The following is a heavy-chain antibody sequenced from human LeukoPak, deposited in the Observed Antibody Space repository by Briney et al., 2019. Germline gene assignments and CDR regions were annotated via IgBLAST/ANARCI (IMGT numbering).Heavy chain of an antibody. CDR3: VKGGYSSSWYVAQP. CDR2: ISGSGGST. J-gene: IGHJ5*02. CDR1: GFTFSSYG. Sequence: GGSLRLSCAASGFTFSSYGMSWVRQAPGKGLEWVSSISGSGGSTYYTDSVKGRFTISRDNSKNTLCLRMNSLRAEDSAIYYCVKGGYSSSWYVAQPWGQGTLVTVSS. V-gene: IGHV3-23*01. D-gene: IGHD6-13*01.